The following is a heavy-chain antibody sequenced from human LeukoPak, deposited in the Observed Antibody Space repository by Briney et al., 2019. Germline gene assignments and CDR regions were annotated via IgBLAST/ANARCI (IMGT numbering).Heavy chain of an antibody. CDR1: VLTFHYYA. CDR2: ICWCCGSI. Sequence: GGSLSLSFAGSVLTFHYYAMHWVRPAAGKGRAGVSGICWCCGSIGYADSVSGRFTITIDNAKNSLYLQMNSLRAEDTALYYCAKGHVPAAYYYGMDVWGQGTTVTVSS. CDR3: AKGHVPAAYYYGMDV. V-gene: IGHV3-9*01. J-gene: IGHJ6*02. D-gene: IGHD2-2*01.